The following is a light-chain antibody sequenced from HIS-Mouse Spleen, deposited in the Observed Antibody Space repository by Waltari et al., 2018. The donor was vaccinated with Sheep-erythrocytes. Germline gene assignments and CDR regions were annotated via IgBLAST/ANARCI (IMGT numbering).Light chain of an antibody. J-gene: IGKJ3*01. CDR2: AAS. CDR1: QGISSY. CDR3: QQLNSYPPT. Sequence: DIQLTQSPSFLSASVGDRVTITCRASQGISSYLAWYQQKPGKAPKLLIYAASTLQRWVPSRFSGSGSGTEFTLTISSLQPEDFATYYCQQLNSYPPTFGPGTKVDIK. V-gene: IGKV1-9*01.